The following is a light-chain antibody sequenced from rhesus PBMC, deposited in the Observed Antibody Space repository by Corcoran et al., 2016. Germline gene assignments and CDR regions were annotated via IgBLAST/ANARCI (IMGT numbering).Light chain of an antibody. CDR1: QSVSSS. J-gene: IGKJ4*01. Sequence: EIVMTQSPATLSLSPGERATLSCRASQSVSSSLAWYQQKPGQAPRLLISGASSRAPGIPDRFSGSGSGTEFTLTISSLGPEDFAVYYCQQYSNWPLTFGGGTKVEIK. CDR2: GAS. V-gene: IGKV3-42*03. CDR3: QQYSNWPLT.